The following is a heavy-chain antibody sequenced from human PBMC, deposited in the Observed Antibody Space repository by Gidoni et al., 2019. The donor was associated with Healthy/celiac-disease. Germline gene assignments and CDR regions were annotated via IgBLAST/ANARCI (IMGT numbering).Heavy chain of an antibody. Sequence: QVQLVQSGAEVKKPGSSVKVSCKASGGTFSSYAISWVRQAPGQGLEWMGGIIPIFGTENYAQKFQGRVTITADESTSTAYMELSSLRSEDTAVYYCARDNQLVDIVATTRGGSQNYYYGMDVWGQGTTVTVSS. CDR2: IIPIFGTE. J-gene: IGHJ6*02. V-gene: IGHV1-69*01. D-gene: IGHD5-12*01. CDR3: ARDNQLVDIVATTRGGSQNYYYGMDV. CDR1: GGTFSSYA.